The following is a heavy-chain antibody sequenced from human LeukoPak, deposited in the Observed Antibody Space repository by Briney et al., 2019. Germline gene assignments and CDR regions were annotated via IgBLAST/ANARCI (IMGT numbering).Heavy chain of an antibody. D-gene: IGHD5-18*01. V-gene: IGHV1-18*01. CDR3: ARDWVDTAMVTDY. CDR1: VYTFTNYG. CDR2: ISAYNGNT. Sequence: ASVNVSCKASVYTFTNYGIRWVRQAPGQGREGMGWISAYNGNTNNAQKLQGRVTMTTDTYKGTDSMELRSLRSDDTAVYYCARDWVDTAMVTDYWGQGTLVTVSS. J-gene: IGHJ4*02.